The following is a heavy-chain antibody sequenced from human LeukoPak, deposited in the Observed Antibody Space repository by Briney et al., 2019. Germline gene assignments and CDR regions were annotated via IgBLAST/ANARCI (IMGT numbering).Heavy chain of an antibody. Sequence: ASVKVSCKASGYTFTSYDINWVRQATGQGLEWMGWMNPNSGNTGYAQKFQGRVTMTRNTSISTAYMELSSLRSEDTAVYYCVRGLPRKQWLRFYYYYYMDVWGKGTTVTISS. J-gene: IGHJ6*03. D-gene: IGHD6-19*01. CDR2: MNPNSGNT. V-gene: IGHV1-8*01. CDR3: VRGLPRKQWLRFYYYYYMDV. CDR1: GYTFTSYD.